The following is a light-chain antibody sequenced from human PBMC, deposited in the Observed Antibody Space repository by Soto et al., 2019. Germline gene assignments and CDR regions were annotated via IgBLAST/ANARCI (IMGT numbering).Light chain of an antibody. CDR1: SSDVGSYNL. Sequence: SVLPQPASVSGSPGQSITISCPGTSSDVGSYNLVSWYQQHPGKAPKLMIYEGSKRPSGVSNRFSGSKSGNTASLTISGLQAEDEADYYCCSYAGSSNFYVFGTGTKVTVL. CDR3: CSYAGSSNFYV. V-gene: IGLV2-23*01. CDR2: EGS. J-gene: IGLJ1*01.